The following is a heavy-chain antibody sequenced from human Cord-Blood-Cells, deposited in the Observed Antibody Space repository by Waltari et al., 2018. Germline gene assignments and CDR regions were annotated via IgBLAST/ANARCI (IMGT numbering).Heavy chain of an antibody. CDR3: ARDPSLGIGAFDI. CDR2: INSNSGGT. CDR1: GYTFTGYY. V-gene: IGHV1-2*02. J-gene: IGHJ3*02. Sequence: QVQLVQSGAEVKKPGASVQVSCKASGYTFTGYYLHWVRQDPGQGLEWMGWINSNSGGTNYAKKFQGRVTMTRDTSISTAYIELSRLRSDDTAVYYCARDPSLGIGAFDIWGQGTMVTVSS. D-gene: IGHD7-27*01.